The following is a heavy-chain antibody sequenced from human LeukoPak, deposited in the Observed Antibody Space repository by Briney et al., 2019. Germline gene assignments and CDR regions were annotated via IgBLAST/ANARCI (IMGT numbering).Heavy chain of an antibody. V-gene: IGHV3-53*01. CDR1: GFTFDDYG. D-gene: IGHD3-22*01. J-gene: IGHJ4*02. Sequence: GGSLRLSCAASGFTFDDYGMTWVRQAPGKGLEWVSVIYSGGGTYYADSVKGRFTISRDNSKNTLFLQMNSLRAEDTAVYYCARGTSSGYFQLYFDYWGQGTLVTVSS. CDR3: ARGTSSGYFQLYFDY. CDR2: IYSGGGT.